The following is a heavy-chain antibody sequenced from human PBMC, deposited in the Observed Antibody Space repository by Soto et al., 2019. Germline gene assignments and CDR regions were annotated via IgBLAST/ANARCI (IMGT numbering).Heavy chain of an antibody. J-gene: IGHJ3*02. CDR2: MNPKSGNT. CDR1: GYPFSSYD. Sequence: QVQLVQSGAEVKKPGASVKVSCKASGYPFSSYDINWVRQATGQGLEWMGWMNPKSGNTGYAQKFQGRVPMTRTTSINTAYLELTSLRSEDTAVYYCAREIGDGYFSGGSCYEGFDIWGQGTMVTVSS. V-gene: IGHV1-8*01. D-gene: IGHD2-15*01. CDR3: AREIGDGYFSGGSCYEGFDI.